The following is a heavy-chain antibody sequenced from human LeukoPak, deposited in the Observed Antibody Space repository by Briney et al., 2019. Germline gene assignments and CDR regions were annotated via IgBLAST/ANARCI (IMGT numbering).Heavy chain of an antibody. J-gene: IGHJ6*03. V-gene: IGHV1-18*01. Sequence: ASVKVSCKASGYTFTSYGISWVRQAPGQGLEWMGWISTYNGNTNYAQKLQGRVTMTTDTSTSTAYMELSSLRSEDTAVYYCARRVGTGYYTDYCYYYYMDVWGKGTTVTVSS. D-gene: IGHD3/OR15-3a*01. CDR1: GYTFTSYG. CDR3: ARRVGTGYYTDYCYYYYMDV. CDR2: ISTYNGNT.